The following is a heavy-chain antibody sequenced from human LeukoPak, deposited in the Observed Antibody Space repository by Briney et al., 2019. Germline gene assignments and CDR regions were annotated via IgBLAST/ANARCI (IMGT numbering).Heavy chain of an antibody. J-gene: IGHJ5*02. D-gene: IGHD3-9*01. V-gene: IGHV1-2*02. CDR1: GYTFTDYY. Sequence: ASVKVSCKASGYTFTDYYMHWVRQAPGQGLEWMGWINPNSGGTNYAQKFQGRVTMTRDTSISTAYMELSRLRSDDTAVYYCAGVLRYFDWLLGGNWFDPWGQGTLVTVSS. CDR3: AGVLRYFDWLLGGNWFDP. CDR2: INPNSGGT.